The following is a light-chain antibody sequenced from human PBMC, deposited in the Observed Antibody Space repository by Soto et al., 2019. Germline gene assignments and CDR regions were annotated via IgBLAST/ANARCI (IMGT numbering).Light chain of an antibody. Sequence: DIVLTQSPATLSLSPGERATLSCRASQTVNYLAWYQQQPGQSPRLLIYDASNRAPRIPARFSGSGSGAFFTLAISSRQPKDFAFYYRQQRRTWPPLTFGGGTKVDVK. CDR2: DAS. J-gene: IGKJ4*01. CDR1: QTVNY. CDR3: QQRRTWPPLT. V-gene: IGKV3-11*01.